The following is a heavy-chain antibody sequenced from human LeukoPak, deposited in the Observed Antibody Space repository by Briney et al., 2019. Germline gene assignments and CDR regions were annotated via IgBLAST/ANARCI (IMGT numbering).Heavy chain of an antibody. J-gene: IGHJ3*02. CDR3: ARHGRPGYGGYENAFDI. V-gene: IGHV4-39*01. CDR1: GGSISSSTYY. Sequence: KPSETLSLTCTVSGGSISSSTYYWDWIRQPPGQGLEWIGNIYDSGDTYYTPSLKSRLTMFVDTSKNQFSLKLSSVAAADTAVYYCARHGRPGYGGYENAFDIWGQGTMVTVSS. D-gene: IGHD5-12*01. CDR2: IYDSGDT.